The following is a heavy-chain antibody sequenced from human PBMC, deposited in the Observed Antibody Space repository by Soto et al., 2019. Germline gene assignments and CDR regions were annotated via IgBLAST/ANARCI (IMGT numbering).Heavy chain of an antibody. CDR2: IFYSGRT. J-gene: IGHJ5*02. Sequence: SETLSLTCTVSGASISSHTYYWGWIRQSPGKGLEWIGSIFYSGRTFYNPSLQSRVTISLDTSKNQFSMKLSSVTATDTAVYYCARPFDTVAGRFDPWGQGSLVTVSS. V-gene: IGHV4-39*01. CDR1: GASISSHTYY. D-gene: IGHD6-19*01. CDR3: ARPFDTVAGRFDP.